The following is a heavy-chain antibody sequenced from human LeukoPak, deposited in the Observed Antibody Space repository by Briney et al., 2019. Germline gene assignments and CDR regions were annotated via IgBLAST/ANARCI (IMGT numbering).Heavy chain of an antibody. J-gene: IGHJ6*02. CDR1: GFTFSSYN. CDR2: ISASSSFI. D-gene: IGHD1-26*01. CDR3: VRDRVGDEYYGMDV. V-gene: IGHV3-21*01. Sequence: GGSLRLSCAATGFTFSSYNMNWVRQAPGKGLEWVTCISASSSFIYYADSVKGRITISRDNAKNSLYLQLNSLRAEDTAVYYCVRDRVGDEYYGMDVWGQGTTVTVSS.